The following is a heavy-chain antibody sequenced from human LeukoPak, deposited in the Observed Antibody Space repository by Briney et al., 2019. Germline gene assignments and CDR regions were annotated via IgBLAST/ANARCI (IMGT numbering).Heavy chain of an antibody. V-gene: IGHV1-69*05. J-gene: IGHJ4*02. CDR1: GGTFSSYA. D-gene: IGHD3-16*02. CDR3: AAALDYDYVWGSYRKTPVDY. Sequence: ASVKVSCKASGGTFSSYAISWVRQAPGQGLEWMGGIIPIFGTANYAQKFQERVTITRDMSTSTAYMELSSLRSEDTAVYYCAAALDYDYVWGSYRKTPVDYWGQGTLVTVSS. CDR2: IIPIFGTA.